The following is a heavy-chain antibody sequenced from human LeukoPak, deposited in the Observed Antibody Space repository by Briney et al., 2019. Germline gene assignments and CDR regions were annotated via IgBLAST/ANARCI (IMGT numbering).Heavy chain of an antibody. CDR3: ARPRRTFSVLLAVDY. D-gene: IGHD1-7*01. J-gene: IGHJ4*02. V-gene: IGHV1-2*02. CDR2: INPNSGGT. Sequence: ASVKVSCKAAGYTLTGYYMHWVRQAAGQGLEWMGWINPNSGGTNYAQKFQGRVTMTRDTSISTAYMELSRLRSDDTAVYYCARPRRTFSVLLAVDYWGQGTLVTVPS. CDR1: GYTLTGYY.